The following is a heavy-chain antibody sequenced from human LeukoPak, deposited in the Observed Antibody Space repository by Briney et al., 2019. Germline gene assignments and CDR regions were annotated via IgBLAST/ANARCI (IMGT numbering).Heavy chain of an antibody. CDR3: ARHGPLSYSNYGEFDP. D-gene: IGHD4-11*01. J-gene: IGHJ5*02. CDR2: IYYSGST. V-gene: IGHV4-59*08. CDR1: GGSISSYY. Sequence: SETLSLTCAVYGGSISSYYWSWIRQPPGKGLEWIGYIYYSGSTNYNPSLKSRVTISVDTSKNQFSLKLSSVTAADTAVYYCARHGPLSYSNYGEFDPWGQGTLVTVSS.